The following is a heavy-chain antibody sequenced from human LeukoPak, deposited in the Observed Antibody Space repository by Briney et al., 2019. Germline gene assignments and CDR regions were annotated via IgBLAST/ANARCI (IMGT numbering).Heavy chain of an antibody. Sequence: GGSLRLSCAASGFTFDDYAMHWVRQAPGKGLEWVSGISWNSGSIGYADSVKGRFTISRDNAKNSLYLQMNSLRSEDTALYYCAKGGTGFGEFMFDYWGQGPLVTVSS. V-gene: IGHV3-9*01. CDR1: GFTFDDYA. J-gene: IGHJ4*02. CDR3: AKGGTGFGEFMFDY. D-gene: IGHD3-10*01. CDR2: ISWNSGSI.